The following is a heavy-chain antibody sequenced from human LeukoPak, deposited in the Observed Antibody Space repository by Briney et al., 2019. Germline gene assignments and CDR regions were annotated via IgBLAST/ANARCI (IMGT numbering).Heavy chain of an antibody. CDR3: ARDHPVADWAPDI. Sequence: SETLSLTCSVSGGSISSYSWTWIRLPPGKGLEWTGFIHYSGSSNYNPSLKSRVTISADPSTNHFSLNLTSVTAADTAVYFCARDHPVADWAPDIWGRGTMVTVSS. D-gene: IGHD3-9*01. V-gene: IGHV4-59*13. CDR1: GGSISSYS. CDR2: IHYSGSS. J-gene: IGHJ3*02.